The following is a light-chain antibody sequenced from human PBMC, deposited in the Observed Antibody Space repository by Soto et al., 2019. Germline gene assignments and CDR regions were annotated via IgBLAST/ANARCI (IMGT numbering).Light chain of an antibody. CDR3: QHYNTYPWT. J-gene: IGKJ1*01. Sequence: DIQLTQSHSILSASVGERVTLTCRASQSISSWLAWYQQKPGKAPNLLIHKASHLESGVPSRFSGSGSGTEFTLTISSLQPGDFATYYCQHYNTYPWTFGQGTKVDI. CDR1: QSISSW. CDR2: KAS. V-gene: IGKV1-5*03.